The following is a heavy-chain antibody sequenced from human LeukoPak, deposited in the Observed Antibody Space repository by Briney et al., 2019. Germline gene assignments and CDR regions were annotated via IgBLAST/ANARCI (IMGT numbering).Heavy chain of an antibody. Sequence: SETLSLTCTVSGGSISSHSWSWIRQPPGKGLEWIGYIYYSGSPNYNPSLKTRVTISVDTSKNQFSQKLSSVAAADTAVYYCARDSHYYDSSGYGLGPWGQGTLVTVSS. CDR3: ARDSHYYDSSGYGLGP. CDR1: GGSISSHS. V-gene: IGHV4-59*11. J-gene: IGHJ5*02. D-gene: IGHD3-22*01. CDR2: IYYSGSP.